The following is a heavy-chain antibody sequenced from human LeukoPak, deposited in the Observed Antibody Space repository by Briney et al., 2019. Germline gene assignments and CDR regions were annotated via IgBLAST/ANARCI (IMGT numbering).Heavy chain of an antibody. CDR1: GFAFADSA. D-gene: IGHD2-2*01. Sequence: GGSLRLSCATSGFAFADSAMNWVRRAPGKGLEWVGFIRKKAYGGTTEYAASLEGRFTISRDDSRSIVYLQLNRLRTEDTAVYYCTTDPSTGLYYFDYLGQGTLVTVSS. CDR3: TTDPSTGLYYFDY. V-gene: IGHV3-49*04. J-gene: IGHJ4*02. CDR2: IRKKAYGGTT.